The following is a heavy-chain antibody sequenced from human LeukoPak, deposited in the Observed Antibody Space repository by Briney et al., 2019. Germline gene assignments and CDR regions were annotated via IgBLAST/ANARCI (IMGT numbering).Heavy chain of an antibody. CDR1: GFTFSGST. CDR2: ISTSSSYI. J-gene: IGHJ4*02. Sequence: GGSLRLSCAASGFTFSGSTMNWVRQAPGKGLEWVSFISTSSSYIYYADSVRGRFTISRDNSKNTLYLQMNSLRAEDTAVYYCAKYPSFGYYYDSSGYTNFDYWGQGTLVTVSS. CDR3: AKYPSFGYYYDSSGYTNFDY. D-gene: IGHD3-22*01. V-gene: IGHV3-21*04.